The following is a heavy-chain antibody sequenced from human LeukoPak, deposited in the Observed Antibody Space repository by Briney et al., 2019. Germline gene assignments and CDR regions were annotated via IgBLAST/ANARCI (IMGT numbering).Heavy chain of an antibody. CDR1: VYNFTNYW. CDR2: IYTGNSDT. CDR3: ARHACIAALYIWCES. J-gene: IGHJ5*01. Sequence: GESLKISCKASVYNFTNYWVGGVRQMPGKGLGWMGIIYTGNSDTRYSPSFQGQVTISADKSISTAYLLWSSLQASHTAMYLCARHACIAALYIWCESWGQGTLVSVSS. D-gene: IGHD6-6*01. V-gene: IGHV5-51*01.